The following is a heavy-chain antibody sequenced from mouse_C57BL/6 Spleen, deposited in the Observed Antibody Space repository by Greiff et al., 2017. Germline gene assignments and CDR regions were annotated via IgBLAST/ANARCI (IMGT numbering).Heavy chain of an antibody. D-gene: IGHD2-4*01. CDR2: IYPRSGNT. Sequence: VKLVESGAELARPGASVKLSCKASGYTFTSYGISWVKQRPGQGLEWIGEIYPRSGNTYYNETFKGKATLTADKSSSTAYMELRSLTSEDSAVYFCARRREAYDYDEGPFDYWGQGTTLTVSS. V-gene: IGHV1-81*01. CDR3: ARRREAYDYDEGPFDY. CDR1: GYTFTSYG. J-gene: IGHJ2*01.